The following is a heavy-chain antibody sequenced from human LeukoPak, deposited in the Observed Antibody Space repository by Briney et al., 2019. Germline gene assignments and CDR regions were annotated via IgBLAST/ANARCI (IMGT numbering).Heavy chain of an antibody. CDR3: ATRGKTTDAFDI. Sequence: GGSLRLSCAASGFIFSIYSMNWVRQAPGKGLEWVSSISNDGNYIYYADSVKGRFTISRDNAKNSLYLQMNSLRAEDTAVYYCATRGKTTDAFDIWGQGTMVTVSS. D-gene: IGHD1-7*01. J-gene: IGHJ3*02. CDR1: GFIFSIYS. V-gene: IGHV3-21*04. CDR2: ISNDGNYI.